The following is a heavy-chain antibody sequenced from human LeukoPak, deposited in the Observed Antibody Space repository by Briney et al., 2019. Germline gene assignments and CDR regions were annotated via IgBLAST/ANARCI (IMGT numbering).Heavy chain of an antibody. CDR2: LYYSGST. Sequence: SETRSLTCTVSGGSISTISYYWGWIRQPPGKGLEWIGSLYYSGSTYYNPSLKSRVTISVDTSKNQFSLKLTSVTAADTAVYYCARNVPSPSHHFDIWGQGTMVTVSS. CDR1: GGSISTISYY. J-gene: IGHJ3*02. V-gene: IGHV4-39*01. D-gene: IGHD1-1*01. CDR3: ARNVPSPSHHFDI.